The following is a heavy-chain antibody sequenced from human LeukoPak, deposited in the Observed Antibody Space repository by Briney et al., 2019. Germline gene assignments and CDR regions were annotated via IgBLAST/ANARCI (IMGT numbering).Heavy chain of an antibody. Sequence: ASVKVSCKASGGTFSNDAISWVRQAPGQGLEWMGRVIPTLGIALYAQRFKGRVTITANKSTSTAYMELSSLTFEDTAVYFCARDLVCTVNCKDSWGQGTLVTVSS. D-gene: IGHD3/OR15-3a*01. V-gene: IGHV1-69*04. CDR1: GGTFSNDA. CDR3: ARDLVCTVNCKDS. J-gene: IGHJ5*01. CDR2: VIPTLGIA.